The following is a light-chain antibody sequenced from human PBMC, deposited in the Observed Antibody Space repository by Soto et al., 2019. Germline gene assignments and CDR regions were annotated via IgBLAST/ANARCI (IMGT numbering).Light chain of an antibody. CDR2: DAS. Sequence: DIQRARSPFSVGASVGDRVTITCRASQSISSYLNWDQQNPGKAPKLLIYDASSLESGVPSRFSGSGSGTEFTLTISSLQPDDFATYYCQQYNSYSQTFGQGAKVDI. CDR3: QQYNSYSQT. V-gene: IGKV1-5*01. J-gene: IGKJ1*01. CDR1: QSISSY.